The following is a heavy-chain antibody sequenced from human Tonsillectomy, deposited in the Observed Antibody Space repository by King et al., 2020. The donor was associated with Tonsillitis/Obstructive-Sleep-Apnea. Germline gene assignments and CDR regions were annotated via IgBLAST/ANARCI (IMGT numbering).Heavy chain of an antibody. J-gene: IGHJ6*02. V-gene: IGHV3-48*03. D-gene: IGHD3-3*01. CDR3: AREGENYDFWSGYYTSSYYYGMDV. Sequence: VQLVESGGGLVQPGGSLRLSCAASGFTFSSYEMNWVRQAPGKGLEWVSYISSSGSTIYYADSVKGRFTISRDNAKNSLYLQMNSLRAEDTAVYYCAREGENYDFWSGYYTSSYYYGMDVWGQGTTVTVSS. CDR2: ISSSGSTI. CDR1: GFTFSSYE.